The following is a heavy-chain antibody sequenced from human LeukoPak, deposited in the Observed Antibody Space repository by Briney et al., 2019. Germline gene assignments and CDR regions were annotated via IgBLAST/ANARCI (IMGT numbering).Heavy chain of an antibody. V-gene: IGHV4-39*07. CDR3: ARFANYNYGSGSYYFDY. CDR2: LYYGGST. Sequence: SETLSLTCTVSGGSISSSSYYWGWIRQPPGKGLEWIGSLYYGGSTYYNPSLKSRVTISVDLSKNQFSLELSSVTAADTAVYYCARFANYNYGSGSYYFDYWGQGTLVTVSS. D-gene: IGHD3-10*01. CDR1: GGSISSSSYY. J-gene: IGHJ4*02.